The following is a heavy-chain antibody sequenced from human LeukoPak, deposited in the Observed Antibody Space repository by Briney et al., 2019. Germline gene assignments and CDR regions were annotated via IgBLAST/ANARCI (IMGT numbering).Heavy chain of an antibody. CDR1: GFTFSDYG. Sequence: GGSLRLSYAASGFTFSDYGMHWVRQAPGKGQEWVEVIRYDGGDEKYASSVKGRFTVSRDNSKNTLYLQMNSLRVEDTAVYYCAKYRHGAYGSFFDYWGQGTLVTVSS. CDR2: IRYDGGDE. D-gene: IGHD4-17*01. CDR3: AKYRHGAYGSFFDY. V-gene: IGHV3-30*02. J-gene: IGHJ4*02.